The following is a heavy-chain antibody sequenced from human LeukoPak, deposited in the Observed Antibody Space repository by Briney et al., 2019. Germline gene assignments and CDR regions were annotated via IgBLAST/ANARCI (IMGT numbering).Heavy chain of an antibody. Sequence: SETLSLTCSVSGASVSDGSYYWSWIRQPPGKGLEWIGFLYYSGRPNYSPSLSGRVSTSIDTSKNHFSLNLTSVTAADTAVYYCARRLSTGREDYFDFWGQGTLVSVSS. CDR3: ARRLSTGREDYFDF. V-gene: IGHV4-61*03. CDR1: GASVSDGSYY. CDR2: LYYSGRP. D-gene: IGHD1-1*01. J-gene: IGHJ4*02.